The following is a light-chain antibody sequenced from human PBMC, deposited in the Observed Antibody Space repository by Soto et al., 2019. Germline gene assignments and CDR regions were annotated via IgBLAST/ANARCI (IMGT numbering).Light chain of an antibody. CDR3: SSYSFSTNYV. J-gene: IGLJ1*01. CDR1: SSDVGDYDC. V-gene: IGLV2-14*01. Sequence: QSVLTQPASVSGSPGQSITISCTGTSSDVGDYDCVSWYQQYPGKAPKLMIYEVRNRPSGVSNRFSGSKSGNTASLTISGLQAGDEADYYCSSYSFSTNYVFGTGTKGTVL. CDR2: EVR.